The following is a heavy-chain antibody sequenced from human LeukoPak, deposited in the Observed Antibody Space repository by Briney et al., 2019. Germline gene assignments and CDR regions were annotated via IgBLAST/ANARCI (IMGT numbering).Heavy chain of an antibody. CDR3: ARHIQIAFRVFRLGWIDP. D-gene: IGHD3-3*02. Sequence: PSEPLSLPCTVSGGSLTSSSYYWGWIRQPPGKGLEWFGSVYYSGSPYYNPSLQIRVTMSVDTSKNQFSLKLCSVNAADTAVYYCARHIQIAFRVFRLGWIDPWGQGTLVTVSS. CDR1: GGSLTSSSYY. J-gene: IGHJ5*02. CDR2: VYYSGSP. V-gene: IGHV4-39*01.